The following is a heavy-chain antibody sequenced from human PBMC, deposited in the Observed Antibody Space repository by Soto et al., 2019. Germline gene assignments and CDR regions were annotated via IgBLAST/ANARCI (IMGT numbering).Heavy chain of an antibody. Sequence: QVQLVESGGGVVQPGRSLRLSCAASGFTFSSYAMHWVRQAPGKGLEWVAVISYDGSNKYYADSVKGRFTISRDNSKNXXYLQMNSLGAEDTAVYYCARTPSDCGGDCYANFDYWGQGTLVTVSS. CDR3: ARTPSDCGGDCYANFDY. V-gene: IGHV3-30-3*01. CDR2: ISYDGSNK. D-gene: IGHD2-21*02. CDR1: GFTFSSYA. J-gene: IGHJ4*02.